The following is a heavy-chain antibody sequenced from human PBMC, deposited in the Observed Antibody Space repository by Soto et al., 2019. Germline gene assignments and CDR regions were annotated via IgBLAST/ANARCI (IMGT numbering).Heavy chain of an antibody. CDR1: GGSISGYY. CDR3: ARGGNYYDSSGYYQNWFDP. D-gene: IGHD3-22*01. CDR2: INHSGST. V-gene: IGHV4-34*01. Sequence: SETLSLTCTVSGGSISGYYWSWIRQPPGKGLEWIGEINHSGSTNYNPSLKSRVTISVDTSKNQFSLKLSSVTAADTAVYYCARGGNYYDSSGYYQNWFDPWGQGTLVTVSS. J-gene: IGHJ5*02.